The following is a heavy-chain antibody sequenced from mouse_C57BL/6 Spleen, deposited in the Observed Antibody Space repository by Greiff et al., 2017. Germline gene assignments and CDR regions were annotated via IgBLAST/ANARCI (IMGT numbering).Heavy chain of an antibody. CDR3: ARKVYDVFAY. J-gene: IGHJ3*01. CDR1: GYTFTSSG. D-gene: IGHD2-12*01. CDR2: IYPRSGNT. V-gene: IGHV1-81*01. Sequence: QVHVKQSGAELARPGASVKLSCKASGYTFTSSGISWVKQRTGQGLEWIGEIYPRSGNTYYNEKFKGKATLTADKSSSTAYMELRSLTSEDSAVYFCARKVYDVFAYWAKGLWSLSLQ.